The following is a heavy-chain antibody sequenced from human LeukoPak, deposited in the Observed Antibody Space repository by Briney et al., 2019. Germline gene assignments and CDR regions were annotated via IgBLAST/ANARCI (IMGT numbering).Heavy chain of an antibody. J-gene: IGHJ3*02. CDR1: GGSFSGYY. Sequence: SETLSLTCAVYGGSFSGYYWSWIRQPPGKGLEWIGEINHSGSTNYNPSLKSRVTISVDTSKNQFSLKLSSVTAADTAVYYCARDQGNYGDSRDAFDIWGQGTMVTVSS. D-gene: IGHD4-17*01. V-gene: IGHV4-34*01. CDR2: INHSGST. CDR3: ARDQGNYGDSRDAFDI.